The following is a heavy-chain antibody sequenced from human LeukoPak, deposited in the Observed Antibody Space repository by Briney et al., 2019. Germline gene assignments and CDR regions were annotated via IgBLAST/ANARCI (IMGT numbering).Heavy chain of an antibody. D-gene: IGHD2-15*01. CDR2: IRPDGSDT. J-gene: IGHJ4*02. CDR1: GFTFTNYP. CDR3: TTDWSAAY. Sequence: GGSLRLSCAASGFTFTNYPMTWVRRAQGKGMEWVSDIRPDGSDTKYADSVKGRSTITRDNSKNTLFLQMNSLRVEDTAVYYCTTDWSAAYWGQGPLVTVSS. V-gene: IGHV3-23*01.